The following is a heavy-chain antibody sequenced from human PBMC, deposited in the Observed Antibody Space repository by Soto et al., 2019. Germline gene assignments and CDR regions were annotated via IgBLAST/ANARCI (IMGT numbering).Heavy chain of an antibody. J-gene: IGHJ6*04. CDR3: AKKSCIIPGCPYCMDV. Sequence: PGGSLRLSCAASGFNFNAYVMNWVRQAPGKGLEWVSIISFTGDSRYYADSVKDRFTISRDNSQNTLYLQMNSLRAEDTAVYYCAKKSCIIPGCPYCMDVWGKGTMGTGSS. CDR2: ISFTGDSR. CDR1: GFNFNAYV. D-gene: IGHD2-2*01. V-gene: IGHV3-23*01.